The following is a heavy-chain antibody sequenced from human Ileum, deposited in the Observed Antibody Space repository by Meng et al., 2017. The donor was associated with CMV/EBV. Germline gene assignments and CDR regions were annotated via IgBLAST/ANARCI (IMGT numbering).Heavy chain of an antibody. CDR3: ARALKCNSTTYYTKYYYGMDV. Sequence: ASVKVSCKASGYTFISYDVNWVRQAPGQGLEWMGWMNPNSGNTGSAQKFQGRVTMTRNTSISTAYMELSSLRSDDTAVYYCARALKCNSTTYYTKYYYGMDVWGQGTTVTVSS. CDR1: GYTFISYD. J-gene: IGHJ6*02. V-gene: IGHV1-8*01. D-gene: IGHD2-2*02. CDR2: MNPNSGNT.